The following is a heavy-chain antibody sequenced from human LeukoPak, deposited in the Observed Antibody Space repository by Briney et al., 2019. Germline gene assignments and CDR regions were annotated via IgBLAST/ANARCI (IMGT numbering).Heavy chain of an antibody. CDR2: IKQDGSEK. CDR1: GFTFSKYW. J-gene: IGHJ4*02. Sequence: GGSLRLSCAASGFTFSKYWMSWVRQAPGKGLEWVANIKQDGSEKSYVNSVKGRFTISRDNAKNSLYLQMNSLRAEDTAVYYCARASYGYGPFDYWGQGTLVIVSS. V-gene: IGHV3-7*04. D-gene: IGHD5-18*01. CDR3: ARASYGYGPFDY.